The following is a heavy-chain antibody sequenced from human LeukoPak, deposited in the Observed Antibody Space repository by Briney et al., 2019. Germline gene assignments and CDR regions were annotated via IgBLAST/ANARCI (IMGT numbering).Heavy chain of an antibody. V-gene: IGHV4-39*01. J-gene: IGHJ4*02. D-gene: IGHD6-13*01. Sequence: SETLSLICTVSGGSISSSSYYWGWSRQPPGKGLERIGSIYYSGSTYYNPSLKSRVTISVDTSKNQFSLKLSSVTAADTAVYYCARMGMGSQTDYWGQGTLVTVSS. CDR3: ARMGMGSQTDY. CDR1: GGSISSSSYY. CDR2: IYYSGST.